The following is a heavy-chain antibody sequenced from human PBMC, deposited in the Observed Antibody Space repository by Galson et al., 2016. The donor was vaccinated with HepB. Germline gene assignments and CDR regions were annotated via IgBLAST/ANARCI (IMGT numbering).Heavy chain of an antibody. J-gene: IGHJ6*02. CDR1: GYTFTGYF. CDR2: INPNSGGT. D-gene: IGHD1-1*01. Sequence: SVKVSCKASGYTFTGYFMHWVRQAPGQGLEWMGWINPNSGGTEYAQKFQGRVTMTRDTSISTAYMELSSLRSDDTAVYYCARGGNLHYGMDVWGQGTTVTVSS. V-gene: IGHV1-2*02. CDR3: ARGGNLHYGMDV.